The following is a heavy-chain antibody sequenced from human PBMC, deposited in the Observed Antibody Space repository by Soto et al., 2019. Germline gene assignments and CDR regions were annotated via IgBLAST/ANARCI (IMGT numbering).Heavy chain of an antibody. J-gene: IGHJ4*02. Sequence: PGGSLRLSCAGSGFTFSNYTMNWVRQAPGKGLEWVSSISRSNSYIKYADSVKGRFTVSRDNAKNSLYLQMNSLRAEDTAVYYCARRMLSGLMSGSNFDYWGQGTLVTVSS. CDR1: GFTFSNYT. V-gene: IGHV3-21*01. CDR3: ARRMLSGLMSGSNFDY. D-gene: IGHD2-8*01. CDR2: ISRSNSYI.